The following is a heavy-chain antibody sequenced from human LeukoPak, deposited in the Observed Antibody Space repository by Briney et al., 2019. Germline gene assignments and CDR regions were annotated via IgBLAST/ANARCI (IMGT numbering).Heavy chain of an antibody. Sequence: GGSLRLSCAASGFTFSNYAMHWVRQAPGKGLECVSAICSNGGSTYYANSVEGRFTISRDNSKNTLYIQMGRLRDEDMAVYYCARAWIYSGDVYVDYWGQGTLVTVSS. CDR2: ICSNGGST. CDR1: GFTFSNYA. J-gene: IGHJ4*02. D-gene: IGHD5-12*01. V-gene: IGHV3-64*01. CDR3: ARAWIYSGDVYVDY.